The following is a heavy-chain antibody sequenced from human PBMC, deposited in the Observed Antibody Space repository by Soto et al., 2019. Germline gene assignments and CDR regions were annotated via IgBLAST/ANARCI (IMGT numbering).Heavy chain of an antibody. CDR2: IIPIFGTA. CDR1: GGTFSSYA. J-gene: IGHJ4*02. Sequence: QVQLVQSGAEVKKPGSSVKVSCKASGGTFSSYAISWVRQAPGQGLEWMGGIIPIFGTANYAQKFQGRVTITAAESTSTAYMELSSRRSEDTAVYYCACWNDGPFDDGDGDYWGQGTLVTVSS. V-gene: IGHV1-69*01. CDR3: ACWNDGPFDDGDGDY. D-gene: IGHD1-1*01.